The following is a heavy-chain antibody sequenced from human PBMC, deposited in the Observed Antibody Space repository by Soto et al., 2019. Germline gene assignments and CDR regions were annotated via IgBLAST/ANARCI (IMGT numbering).Heavy chain of an antibody. CDR1: GYTFTSYG. V-gene: IGHV1-18*01. Sequence: QVQLVQSGAEVKKPGASVKVSCKASGYTFTSYGISWVRQAPAQGLEWMGWISAYNGNTNYAQKLQGRVTITTDTATSTADKELRSHRSDDTAVYYGARASRPHDNFGWLFPRIGSYYSNGMDVWGQGTMVTVSS. D-gene: IGHD3-9*01. CDR3: ARASRPHDNFGWLFPRIGSYYSNGMDV. CDR2: ISAYNGNT. J-gene: IGHJ6*02.